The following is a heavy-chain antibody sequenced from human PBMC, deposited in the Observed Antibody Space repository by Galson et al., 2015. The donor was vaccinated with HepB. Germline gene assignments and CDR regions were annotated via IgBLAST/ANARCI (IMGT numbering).Heavy chain of an antibody. D-gene: IGHD3-10*01. CDR3: ARREGYGSGLDP. V-gene: IGHV1-69*06. Sequence: QGLEWMGGIIPIFGTANYAQKFQGRVTITADKSTSTAYMELSSLRSEDTAVYYCARREGYGSGLDPWGQGTLVTVSS. CDR2: IIPIFGTA. J-gene: IGHJ5*02.